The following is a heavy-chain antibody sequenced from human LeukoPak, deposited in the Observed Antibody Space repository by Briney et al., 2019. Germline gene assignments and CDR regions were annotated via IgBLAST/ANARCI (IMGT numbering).Heavy chain of an antibody. CDR3: ARHWNRGSRDY. Sequence: SETLSLTCAVSGYSISSGYYWGWIRQPPGKGLEWIGIIYHSGSTYYNPSLKSRVTISVDTSKNQFSLKLSSVTAADTAVYYCARHWNRGSRDYWGQGTLVTVSS. CDR1: GYSISSGYY. J-gene: IGHJ4*02. CDR2: IYHSGST. D-gene: IGHD1-26*01. V-gene: IGHV4-38-2*01.